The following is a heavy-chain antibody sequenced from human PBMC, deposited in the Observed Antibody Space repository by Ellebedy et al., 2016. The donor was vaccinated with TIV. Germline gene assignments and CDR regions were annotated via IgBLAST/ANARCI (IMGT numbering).Heavy chain of an antibody. D-gene: IGHD2-8*01. J-gene: IGHJ5*02. CDR1: GGSISSGGYS. V-gene: IGHV4-30-2*01. CDR3: ARVGGMVYARDWFDP. CDR2: IYHSGST. Sequence: SETLSLXXAVSGGSISSGGYSWSWIRQPPGKGLEWIGYIYHSGSTYYNPSLKSRVTISVDRSKNQFSLKLSSVNAADTAVYYCARVGGMVYARDWFDPWGQGTLVPVSS.